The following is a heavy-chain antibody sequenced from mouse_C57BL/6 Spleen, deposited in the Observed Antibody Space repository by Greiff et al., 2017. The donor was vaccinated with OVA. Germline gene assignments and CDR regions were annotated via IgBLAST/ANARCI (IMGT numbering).Heavy chain of an antibody. CDR1: GYAFSSYW. V-gene: IGHV1-80*01. Sequence: QVQLQQSGAELVKPGASVKISCKASGYAFSSYWLNWVKQRPGKGLEWIGQIYPGDGDTNYNGKFKGKATLTADKSSSSAYMQLSSLTSEDSAVYFCARAAYYTFAYWGQGTLVTVSA. CDR2: IYPGDGDT. CDR3: ARAAYYTFAY. J-gene: IGHJ3*01. D-gene: IGHD2-12*01.